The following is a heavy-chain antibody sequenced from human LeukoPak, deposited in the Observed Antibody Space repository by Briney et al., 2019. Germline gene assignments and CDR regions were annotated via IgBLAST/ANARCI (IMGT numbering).Heavy chain of an antibody. CDR3: AKDGGEYYDILTGYYPRLYYMDV. V-gene: IGHV3-23*01. J-gene: IGHJ6*03. D-gene: IGHD3-9*01. Sequence: GGSLRLSCAASGFTFSSYAMSWVRQAPGKGLEWVSAISGSGGSTYYADSVKGRFTISRDNSKNTLYLQMNSLRAEDTAVYYCAKDGGEYYDILTGYYPRLYYMDVWGKGTTVTISS. CDR2: ISGSGGST. CDR1: GFTFSSYA.